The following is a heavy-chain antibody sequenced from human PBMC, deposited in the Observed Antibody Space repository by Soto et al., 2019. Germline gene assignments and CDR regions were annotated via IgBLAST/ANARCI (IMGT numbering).Heavy chain of an antibody. CDR2: IYYSGTT. V-gene: IGHV4-61*05. J-gene: IGHJ4*02. CDR1: GGSISSSSYY. D-gene: IGHD6-6*01. Sequence: SETLSLTCTVSGGSISSSSYYWGWIRQPPGRGLEWIGYIYYSGTTNYNPSLKSRVTMSVDTSKNQFSLKLTSVTAADTAVYYCAKAFSSSYYLDYWGQGTLVTVSS. CDR3: AKAFSSSYYLDY.